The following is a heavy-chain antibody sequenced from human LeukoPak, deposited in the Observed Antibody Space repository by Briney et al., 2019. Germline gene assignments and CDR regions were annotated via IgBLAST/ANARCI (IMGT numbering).Heavy chain of an antibody. CDR1: GFTFSSYS. CDR2: ISSSSSYI. D-gene: IGHD2-21*01. J-gene: IGHJ4*02. V-gene: IGHV3-21*01. CDR3: ARDGAYCGGDCYPYYFDY. Sequence: GGSLRLSCAASGFTFSSYSMNRVRQAPGKGLEWVSSISSSSSYIYYADSVKGRFTISRDNAKNSLYLQMNSLRAEDTAVYYCARDGAYCGGDCYPYYFDYWGQGTLVTVSS.